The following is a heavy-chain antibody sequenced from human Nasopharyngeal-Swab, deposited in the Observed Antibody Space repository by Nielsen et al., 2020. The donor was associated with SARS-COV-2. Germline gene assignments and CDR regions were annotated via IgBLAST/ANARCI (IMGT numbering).Heavy chain of an antibody. Sequence: GESLKISCKCSGYSFTSYWIGWVRQMPGKGPEWLGIIYPGDSDTRYSPSFQGQVTISVDKSISTAYLQWSSLKASDTAMYYCATSPKVVGKTHGDFDLWGQGTLVTVSS. CDR1: GYSFTSYW. D-gene: IGHD2-2*01. V-gene: IGHV5-51*01. CDR3: ATSPKVVGKTHGDFDL. J-gene: IGHJ4*02. CDR2: IYPGDSDT.